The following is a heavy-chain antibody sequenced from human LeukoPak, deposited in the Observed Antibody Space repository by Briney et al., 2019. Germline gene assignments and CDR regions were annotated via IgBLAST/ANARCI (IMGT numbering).Heavy chain of an antibody. V-gene: IGHV1-18*01. Sequence: GASVTVSCKASGYTFTSYGISWVRQAPGQGLEWMGWISAYNGNTNYAQKLQGRVTMTTDTSTSTAYMELRSLRSDDTAVYYCARIYYYDSSEEPWFDPWGQGTLVTVSS. D-gene: IGHD3-22*01. CDR3: ARIYYYDSSEEPWFDP. CDR1: GYTFTSYG. CDR2: ISAYNGNT. J-gene: IGHJ5*02.